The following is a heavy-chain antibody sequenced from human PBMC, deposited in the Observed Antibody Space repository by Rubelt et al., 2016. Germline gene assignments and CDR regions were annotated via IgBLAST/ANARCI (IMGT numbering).Heavy chain of an antibody. D-gene: IGHD6-6*01. Sequence: QVQLVQSGAEVKKPGASVKVSCKASGYTFTSYGISWVRQAPGQGLEWMGWISAYTGNTNYAQKLQGRVNMTTDTSTGTAYMELRGLRSDDTAVYYCARDRIRIAARQGWYFDLWGRGTLVTVSS. CDR1: GYTFTSYG. CDR3: ARDRIRIAARQGWYFDL. J-gene: IGHJ2*01. V-gene: IGHV1-18*01. CDR2: ISAYTGNT.